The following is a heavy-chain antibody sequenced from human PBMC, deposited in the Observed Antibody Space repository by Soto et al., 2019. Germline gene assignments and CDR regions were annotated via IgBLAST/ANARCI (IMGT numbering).Heavy chain of an antibody. CDR2: TSSNGGNT. V-gene: IGHV3-64D*06. CDR1: GFTFNTFA. Sequence: VQLVESGGTLVQPGGSLRLSCSASGFTFNTFAMHWVRQTPGKGLEFVSATSSNGGNTYYADSVKGRFAISRDNSKNTLYLQMYSLRPEDTALYYCVKEGYMRSDWYGQFDCWGQGTLVTVSS. CDR3: VKEGYMRSDWYGQFDC. D-gene: IGHD6-19*01. J-gene: IGHJ4*02.